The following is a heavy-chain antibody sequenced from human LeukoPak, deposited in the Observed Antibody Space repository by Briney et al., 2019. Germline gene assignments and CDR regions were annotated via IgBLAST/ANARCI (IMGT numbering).Heavy chain of an antibody. CDR1: GGSISNYY. CDR2: IYYSGST. Sequence: NTSETLSLTCTAPGGSISNYYWSWIRKPPGKGLEWIGYIYYSGSTNYNPSLKSRVTISVDTSKNQFSLKLSSVTAADTAVYYCARESRTSGYSNFYFDYWGQGTLVTVSS. CDR3: ARESRTSGYSNFYFDY. D-gene: IGHD3-22*01. J-gene: IGHJ4*02. V-gene: IGHV4-59*01.